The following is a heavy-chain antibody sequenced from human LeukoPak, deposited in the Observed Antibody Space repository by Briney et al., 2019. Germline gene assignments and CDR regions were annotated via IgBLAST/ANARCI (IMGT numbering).Heavy chain of an antibody. CDR1: GYTFTSYC. D-gene: IGHD6-13*01. Sequence: ASVKVSCKASGYTFTSYCIHWVRQAPGQGLEWMGIINPSGVITTYAQKFQRRVTMTRDKSTSTVYMELRRLTSEDTAVYYCARDGKTAAGNNFDYWGQGALVTVSS. V-gene: IGHV1-46*01. CDR2: INPSGVIT. J-gene: IGHJ4*02. CDR3: ARDGKTAAGNNFDY.